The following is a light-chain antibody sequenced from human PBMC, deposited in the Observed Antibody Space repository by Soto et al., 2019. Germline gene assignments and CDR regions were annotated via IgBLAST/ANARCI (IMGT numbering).Light chain of an antibody. CDR1: SSDVGGYNY. Sequence: QSALTQPPSASGSPGQSVTISCTGTSSDVGGYNYVSWYQHHPGKGPKLMIYEVSKRPSGVPDRFSGSKSGNTASLTVSDLQGEDEADYYCSSYTTNNTVVFGGGTKLTVL. V-gene: IGLV2-8*01. J-gene: IGLJ2*01. CDR3: SSYTTNNTVV. CDR2: EVS.